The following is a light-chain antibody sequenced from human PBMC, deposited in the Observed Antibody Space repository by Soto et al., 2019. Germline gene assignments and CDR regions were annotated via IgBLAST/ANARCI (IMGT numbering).Light chain of an antibody. CDR2: DAS. CDR3: QQYKTYTT. V-gene: IGKV1-5*01. CDR1: QGIGVR. Sequence: IQRTQSPSSLSSSIGYIFTIPCRASQGIGVRLVWYQQKPGKAPKVLIYDASSLQSGVPSRFSGHGSGTDFTLTISSLQPDDSAIYYCQQYKTYTTFGQGTKVDIK. J-gene: IGKJ2*01.